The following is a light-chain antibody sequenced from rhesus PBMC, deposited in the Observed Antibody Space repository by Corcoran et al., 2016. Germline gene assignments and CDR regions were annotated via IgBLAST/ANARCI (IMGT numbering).Light chain of an antibody. V-gene: IGKV1-44*02. CDR2: AES. CDR3: QHGYGTPPT. Sequence: DIQMTQSPSSLSASVGDRVTITCRASQTISSYLAWYQQKPGKVPKLLLYAESSLESGVPSRFSGSGSGTECTLTISSLQPEEFATYYCQHGYGTPPTFGGGTKVEIK. J-gene: IGKJ4*01. CDR1: QTISSY.